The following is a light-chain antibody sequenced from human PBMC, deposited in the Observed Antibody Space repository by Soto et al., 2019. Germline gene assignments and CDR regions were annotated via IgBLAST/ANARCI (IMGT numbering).Light chain of an antibody. V-gene: IGKV3-15*01. Sequence: EIGMTQSPATLSVSPGERATLSCRASQSVSSNLAGYQQKRGQAPRLLIYVASTRATGIPARFSGSRAGTEFTLTISSLQSEDFGVYYCQQYNNWPYTFGQGTKLEIK. CDR3: QQYNNWPYT. J-gene: IGKJ2*01. CDR1: QSVSSN. CDR2: VAS.